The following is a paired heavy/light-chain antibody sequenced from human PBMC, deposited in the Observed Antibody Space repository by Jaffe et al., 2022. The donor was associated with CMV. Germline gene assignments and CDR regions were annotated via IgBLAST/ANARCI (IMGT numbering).Light chain of an antibody. J-gene: IGLJ3*02. Sequence: QSALTQPASVSGSPGQSITISCTGTSSDVGSYNLVSWYQQHPGKAPKLMIYEVSKRPSGVSNRFSGSKSGNTASLTISGLQAEDEADYYCCSYAGSSWVFGGGTKLTVL. CDR1: SSDVGSYNL. CDR2: EVS. CDR3: CSYAGSSWV. V-gene: IGLV2-23*02.
Heavy chain of an antibody. CDR1: GYTFTSYY. D-gene: IGHD2-21*02. V-gene: IGHV1-46*01. Sequence: QVQLVQSGAEVKKPGASVKVSCKASGYTFTSYYMHWVRQAPGQGLEWMGIINPSGGSTSYAQKFQGRVTMTRDTSTSTVYMELSSLRSEDTAVYYCARVSKHIVVVTLTWDHAFDIWGQGTMVTVSS. CDR3: ARVSKHIVVVTLTWDHAFDI. CDR2: INPSGGST. J-gene: IGHJ3*02.